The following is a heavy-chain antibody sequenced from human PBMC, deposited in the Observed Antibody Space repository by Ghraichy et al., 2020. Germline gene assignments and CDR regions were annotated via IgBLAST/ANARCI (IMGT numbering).Heavy chain of an antibody. V-gene: IGHV3-33*01. CDR1: GFTFSSYG. D-gene: IGHD4-17*01. CDR2: IWYDGSNK. CDR3: ARGGGDYDLDY. Sequence: LSLTCAASGFTFSSYGMHWVRQAPGKGLEWVAVIWYDGSNKYYADSVKGRFTISRDNSKNTLYLQMNSLRAEDTAVYYCARGGGDYDLDYWGQGTLVTVSS. J-gene: IGHJ4*02.